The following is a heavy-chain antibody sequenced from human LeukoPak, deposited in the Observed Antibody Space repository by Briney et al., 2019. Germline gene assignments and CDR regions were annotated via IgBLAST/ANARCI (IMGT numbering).Heavy chain of an antibody. J-gene: IGHJ6*02. CDR1: GFTFSNAW. D-gene: IGHD2-15*01. Sequence: PGGSLRLSCAASGFTFSNAWMNWVRQAPGKGLEWVGRIKSKTDGGTTDYAAPVKGRFTISRDDSKNTLYLQMNSLKTEDTAVYYCTTGLGYCSGGSCYEGYYYYGMDVWGQGTTVTVSS. CDR2: IKSKTDGGTT. V-gene: IGHV3-15*07. CDR3: TTGLGYCSGGSCYEGYYYYGMDV.